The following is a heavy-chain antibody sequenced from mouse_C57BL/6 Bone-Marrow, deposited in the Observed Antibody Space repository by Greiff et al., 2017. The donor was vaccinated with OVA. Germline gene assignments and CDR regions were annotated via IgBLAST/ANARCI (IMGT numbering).Heavy chain of an antibody. Sequence: VKLQESGAELVRPGTSVKVSCKASGYAFTNYLIEWVKQRPGQGLEWIGVINPGSGGTNYNEKFKGKATLTADKSSSTAYMQLSSLTSEDSAVYFCARKGYYGSSLYAMDYWGQGTSVTVSS. CDR3: ARKGYYGSSLYAMDY. V-gene: IGHV1-54*01. D-gene: IGHD1-1*01. J-gene: IGHJ4*01. CDR1: GYAFTNYL. CDR2: INPGSGGT.